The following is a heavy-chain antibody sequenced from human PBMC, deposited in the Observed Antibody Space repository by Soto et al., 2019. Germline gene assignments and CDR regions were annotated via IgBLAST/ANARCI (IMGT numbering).Heavy chain of an antibody. V-gene: IGHV4-31*03. CDR3: ARELGWFGELKSKWFDP. Sequence: PSETLSLTCTVSGGSISSGGYYWSWIRQHPGKGLEWIGYIYYSGSTYYNPSLKSRVTISVDTSKNQFSLKLSSVTAADTAVYYCARELGWFGELKSKWFDPWGQGTLVTVSS. J-gene: IGHJ5*02. CDR2: IYYSGST. D-gene: IGHD3-10*01. CDR1: GGSISSGGYY.